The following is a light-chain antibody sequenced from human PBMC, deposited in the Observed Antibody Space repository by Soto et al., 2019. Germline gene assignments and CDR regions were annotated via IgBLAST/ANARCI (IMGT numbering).Light chain of an antibody. V-gene: IGKV2-30*01. CDR2: KVS. CDR3: MQGTHWRT. CDR1: QSLVYSDGNTY. Sequence: DVVMTQSPLSLPVTLGQPASISCRSSQSLVYSDGNTYLSWFHQRPGQSPRRLIYKVSNRDSGVPDRFSDSGSGTDFTLKITRVEAEDVGVYYCMQGTHWRTFGQGTKLEIK. J-gene: IGKJ2*01.